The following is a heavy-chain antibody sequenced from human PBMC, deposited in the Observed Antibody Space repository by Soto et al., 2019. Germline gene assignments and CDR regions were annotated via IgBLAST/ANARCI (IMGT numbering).Heavy chain of an antibody. CDR1: GGSISSSNW. D-gene: IGHD1-26*01. V-gene: IGHV4-4*02. CDR2: IYHSGST. J-gene: IGHJ6*02. CDR3: ARVSGSYYYGMDV. Sequence: QVQLQESGPGLVKPSGTLSLTCAVSGGSISSSNWWSWVRQPPGKGLGWIGEIYHSGSTNYNPSLQSRAPXSXDXXKTQFSLTLSSVTAADTAVYYCARVSGSYYYGMDVWGQGTTVTVSS.